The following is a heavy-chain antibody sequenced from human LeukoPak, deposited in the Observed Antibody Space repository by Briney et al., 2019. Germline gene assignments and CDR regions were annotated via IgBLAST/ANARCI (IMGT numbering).Heavy chain of an antibody. Sequence: SETLSLTCTVSGYSISSGYYWGWIRQPPGKGLEWIGSIYHSGSTYYNPSLKSRVTISVDTSKNQYSLKLSSVTAADTAVYYCARDCYDSSGYSKIDYWGQGTLVTVSS. CDR1: GYSISSGYY. CDR3: ARDCYDSSGYSKIDY. V-gene: IGHV4-38-2*02. J-gene: IGHJ4*02. D-gene: IGHD3-22*01. CDR2: IYHSGST.